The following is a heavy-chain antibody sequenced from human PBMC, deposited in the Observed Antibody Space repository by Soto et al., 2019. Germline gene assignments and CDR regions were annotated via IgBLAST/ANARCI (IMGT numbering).Heavy chain of an antibody. Sequence: GGSLRLSCAASGFTFDDYAMHWVRQAPGKGLEWVSGISWNSGSIGYVDSVKGRFTVSRDNAKDSLYLQMNSLRAEDTAVYYCAVRYTDYWGQGTLVTVSS. V-gene: IGHV3-9*01. CDR2: ISWNSGSI. CDR3: AVRYTDY. CDR1: GFTFDDYA. D-gene: IGHD1-20*01. J-gene: IGHJ4*02.